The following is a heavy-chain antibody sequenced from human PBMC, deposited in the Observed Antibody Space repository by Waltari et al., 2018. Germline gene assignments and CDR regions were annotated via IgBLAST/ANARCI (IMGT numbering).Heavy chain of an antibody. CDR3: ARVGGAWYFDL. Sequence: QVQLQESGPGLVKPSETLSLTCNVSGGSISSYYWSWIRQPPGKGLEWIGYIYYSGSTNYNPSLKSRVTISVDTSKNQFSLKLSSVTAADTAVYYCARVGGAWYFDLWGRGTLVTVSS. J-gene: IGHJ2*01. V-gene: IGHV4-59*01. CDR1: GGSISSYY. D-gene: IGHD3-10*01. CDR2: IYYSGST.